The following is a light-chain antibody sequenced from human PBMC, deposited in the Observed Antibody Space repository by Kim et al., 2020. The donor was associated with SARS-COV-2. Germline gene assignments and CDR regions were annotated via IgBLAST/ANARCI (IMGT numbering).Light chain of an antibody. Sequence: LSASVGDRVTITCRARQSIGGWLAWYQQKPGKAPKLLIYDASSVESGVPSRFSGSGSGTEFTLTFSSLQPDDSATYYCQHHSTYPITFGQGTRLEIK. CDR3: QHHSTYPIT. CDR1: QSIGGW. V-gene: IGKV1-5*01. CDR2: DAS. J-gene: IGKJ5*01.